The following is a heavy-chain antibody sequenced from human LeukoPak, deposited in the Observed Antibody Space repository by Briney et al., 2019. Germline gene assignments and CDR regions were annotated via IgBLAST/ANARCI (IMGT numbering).Heavy chain of an antibody. CDR2: ISYDGGNK. CDR1: AFTFSGYA. Sequence: PGGSLRLSCAASAFTFSGYAMHWVRQAPGKGLEWVAVISYDGGNKYYTDSVVGRFTISRDNSKNTLYLQMNSLRAEDTAVYYCAREKGDYWGQGTLVTVSS. V-gene: IGHV3-30*04. CDR3: AREKGDY. J-gene: IGHJ4*01.